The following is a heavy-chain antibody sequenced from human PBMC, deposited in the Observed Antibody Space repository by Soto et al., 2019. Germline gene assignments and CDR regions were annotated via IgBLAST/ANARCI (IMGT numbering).Heavy chain of an antibody. CDR1: GGTFSSYT. Sequence: QVQLVQSGAEVKKPGSSVKVSCKASGGTFSSYTISWVRQAPGQGLEWMGRIIPILGIANYAQKFQGRVTITAVKSTSTAYMALSSLRSEDTAVYYCARPQYYDSSGYQNDAFDIWGQGTMVTVSS. CDR2: IIPILGIA. J-gene: IGHJ3*02. D-gene: IGHD3-22*01. CDR3: ARPQYYDSSGYQNDAFDI. V-gene: IGHV1-69*02.